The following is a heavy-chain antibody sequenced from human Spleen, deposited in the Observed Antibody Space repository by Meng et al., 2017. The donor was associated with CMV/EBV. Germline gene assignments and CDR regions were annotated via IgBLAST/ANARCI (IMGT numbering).Heavy chain of an antibody. V-gene: IGHV3-53*01. CDR1: GFTVSSNY. D-gene: IGHD4-17*01. J-gene: IGHJ4*02. CDR2: IYSGGST. CDR3: ARSRYGDYQY. Sequence: GESLKISCAASGFTVSSNYMSWVRQAPGKGLEWVSVIYSGGSTYYADSVKGRFTISRDNSKNTLYLQMNSLRAEDTAVYYCARSRYGDYQYWGQGTLVTVSS.